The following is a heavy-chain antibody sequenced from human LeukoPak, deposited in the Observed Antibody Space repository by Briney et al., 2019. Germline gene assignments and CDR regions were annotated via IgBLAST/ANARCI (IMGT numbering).Heavy chain of an antibody. Sequence: ASVKVSCKASVSTFTGYDIHWTRQAPAQGLEWMGRINPNSGGTNYAQKFQGRVTMTRDTSISTAYMELSRLKSDDTAVYYCARVGVDLWFDPWGQGTLVTVSS. D-gene: IGHD3/OR15-3a*01. CDR2: INPNSGGT. CDR1: VSTFTGYD. J-gene: IGHJ5*02. CDR3: ARVGVDLWFDP. V-gene: IGHV1-2*06.